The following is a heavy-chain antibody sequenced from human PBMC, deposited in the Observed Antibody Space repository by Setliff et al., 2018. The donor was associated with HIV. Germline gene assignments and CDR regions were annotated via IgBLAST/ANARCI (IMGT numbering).Heavy chain of an antibody. CDR3: ARESYFYYFDY. D-gene: IGHD3-10*01. Sequence: NPSETLSLTCTVSGGSIGSGTYYWSWIRQPAGKGLEWIGRIYTSGSTNYNPSLKSRVTISVDTSKNQLSLKLSSVTAADAAVYYCARESYFYYFDYWGQGTLVTVPQ. CDR1: GGSIGSGTYY. CDR2: IYTSGST. V-gene: IGHV4-61*02. J-gene: IGHJ4*02.